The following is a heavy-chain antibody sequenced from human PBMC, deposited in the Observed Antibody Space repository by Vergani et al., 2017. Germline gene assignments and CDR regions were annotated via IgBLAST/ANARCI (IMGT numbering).Heavy chain of an antibody. D-gene: IGHD2-2*01. Sequence: QVQLVQSGAEVKKPGSSVKVSCKASGGTFSSYAISWVRQAPGQGLEWMGRIIPILGTANYAQKFQGRVTITADESTSTAYMELSSLRSEDTAVYYCARDHCSSTSCYAFSSDYWGQGTLVTVSS. J-gene: IGHJ4*02. CDR1: GGTFSSYA. CDR2: IIPILGTA. CDR3: ARDHCSSTSCYAFSSDY. V-gene: IGHV1-69*11.